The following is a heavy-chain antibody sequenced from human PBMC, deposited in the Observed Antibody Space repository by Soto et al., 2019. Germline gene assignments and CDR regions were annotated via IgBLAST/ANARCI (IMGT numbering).Heavy chain of an antibody. V-gene: IGHV1-69*02. CDR2: FIPILDMA. J-gene: IGHJ4*02. Sequence: QVQVVQSGAEVKKPESAVKVSCKPSGGTFNTYTVNWVRLAPGHGREWMGRFIPILDMANYAQKFQHRVTIPADRSTFTAYMELNSLTSDDTAVYYCAITYCRDNSCPRDFDFWGPGTRVTVSS. CDR1: GGTFNTYT. D-gene: IGHD2-21*01. CDR3: AITYCRDNSCPRDFDF.